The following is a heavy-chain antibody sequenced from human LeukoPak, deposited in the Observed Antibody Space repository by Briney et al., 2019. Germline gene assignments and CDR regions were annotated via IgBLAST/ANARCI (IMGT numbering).Heavy chain of an antibody. J-gene: IGHJ4*02. CDR1: GFTFSSYA. V-gene: IGHV3-23*01. CDR3: AKNNEWELLPPSFDY. D-gene: IGHD1-26*01. Sequence: AGGSLRLSCAASGFTFSSYAMSWVRQAPGKGLEWVSAISGSGGSTYYADSVKGRFTISRDNSKNTLYLQTNSLRAEDTAVYYCAKNNEWELLPPSFDYWGQGTLVTVSS. CDR2: ISGSGGST.